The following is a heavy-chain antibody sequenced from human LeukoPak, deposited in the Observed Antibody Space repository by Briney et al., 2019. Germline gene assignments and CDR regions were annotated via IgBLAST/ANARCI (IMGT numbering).Heavy chain of an antibody. D-gene: IGHD2-21*02. CDR1: GGSFSGYY. CDR2: INHSGST. J-gene: IGHJ3*02. Sequence: PSETLSLTCAVYGGSFSGYYWSWIRQPPGKGLEWIGEINHSGSTNYNPSLKSRVTISVDTSKNQFSLKLSSVTAADTAVYYCARADCGGDCYKGDAFDIWGQGTMVTVSS. V-gene: IGHV4-34*01. CDR3: ARADCGGDCYKGDAFDI.